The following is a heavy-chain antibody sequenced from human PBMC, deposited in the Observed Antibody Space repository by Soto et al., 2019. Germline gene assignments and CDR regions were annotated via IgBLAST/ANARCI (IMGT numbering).Heavy chain of an antibody. CDR2: IDWDDDK. V-gene: IGHV2-70*11. Sequence: GSGPTLVNPTKTLTLTCTFSGSSLSTSGTCVRWIRQPPGKALEWLARIDWDDDKYYSTSLKTRPTISKDTSKNQVVLTMTNMDPVDTATYYCARTHVDIVATIGFDPWGQGTLVTVSS. CDR1: GSSLSTSGTC. J-gene: IGHJ5*02. CDR3: ARTHVDIVATIGFDP. D-gene: IGHD5-12*01.